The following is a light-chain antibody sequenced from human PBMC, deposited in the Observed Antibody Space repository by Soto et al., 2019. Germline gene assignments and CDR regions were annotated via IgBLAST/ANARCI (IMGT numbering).Light chain of an antibody. CDR2: VAS. J-gene: IGKJ2*01. V-gene: IGKV1-9*01. CDR3: QQLNRYPYT. Sequence: DIQMAQSPSTLSASVGDRVTAPCRASQGVNNYLDWYQQKPGKAPKLLIYVASILQSGVPSRFSGSGSGTQFTLTISSLQPEDFATYYCQQLNRYPYTFGQGTKVDIK. CDR1: QGVNNY.